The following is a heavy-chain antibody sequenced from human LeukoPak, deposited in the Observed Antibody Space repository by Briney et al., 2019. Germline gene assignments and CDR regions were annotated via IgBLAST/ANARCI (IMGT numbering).Heavy chain of an antibody. Sequence: GESLKISCKGSGYSFTSYWIGWVLQMPGKGLEWMMIIYPGDSDTRYSPSFQGQVTISADKSISTAYLQWSSLKASDTAMYYCARPYFYDSSGYYYYWGQGTLVTVSS. CDR1: GYSFTSYW. D-gene: IGHD3-22*01. CDR3: ARPYFYDSSGYYYY. J-gene: IGHJ4*02. V-gene: IGHV5-51*01. CDR2: IYPGDSDT.